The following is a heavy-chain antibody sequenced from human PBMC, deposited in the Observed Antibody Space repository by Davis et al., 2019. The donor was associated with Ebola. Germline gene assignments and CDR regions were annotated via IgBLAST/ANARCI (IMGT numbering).Heavy chain of an antibody. CDR3: ASQSLGYCSSTSCGPQFDR. J-gene: IGHJ5*02. Sequence: PSETLSLTCTVSGGSISSYYWNWIRQPAGKGLEWIGRIYTSGNTIYNPSVKSRVTMSVDTSKNQFSLELRSVTAADTAVYYCASQSLGYCSSTSCGPQFDRWGQGTLVTVSS. CDR1: GGSISSYY. D-gene: IGHD2-2*01. V-gene: IGHV4-4*07. CDR2: IYTSGNT.